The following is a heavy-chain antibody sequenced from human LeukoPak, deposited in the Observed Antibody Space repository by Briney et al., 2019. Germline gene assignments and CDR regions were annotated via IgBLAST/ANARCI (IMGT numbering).Heavy chain of an antibody. D-gene: IGHD6-19*01. CDR1: GFTFSSYA. J-gene: IGHJ4*02. CDR3: ARGIIAVAVGYYFDY. V-gene: IGHV3-23*01. Sequence: GGSLRLSCAASGFTFSSYAMSWVRQAPGKGLEWVSAISGSGGSTYYADSVKGRFTISRDNSKNTLYLQMNSLRAEDTAVYYCARGIIAVAVGYYFDYWGQGTLVTVSS. CDR2: ISGSGGST.